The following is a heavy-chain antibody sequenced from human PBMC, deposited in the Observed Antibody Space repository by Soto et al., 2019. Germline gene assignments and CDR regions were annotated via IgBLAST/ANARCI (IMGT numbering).Heavy chain of an antibody. CDR2: IYYSGST. Sequence: PSETLSLTCTVSGGSISSYYWSWIRQPPGKGLEWIGYIYYSGSTNYNPSLRSRVAISVDTSKNQFSLKLTSMTAADTAIYYCASRVPRRSYLGVFDYWGHGTRVTVSS. V-gene: IGHV4-59*12. CDR1: GGSISSYY. CDR3: ASRVPRRSYLGVFDY. D-gene: IGHD1-26*01. J-gene: IGHJ4*01.